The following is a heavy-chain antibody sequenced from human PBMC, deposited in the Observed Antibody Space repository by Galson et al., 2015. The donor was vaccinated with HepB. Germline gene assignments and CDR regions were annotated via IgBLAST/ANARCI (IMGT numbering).Heavy chain of an antibody. V-gene: IGHV1-3*01. CDR1: GYTFTSYA. CDR3: ARDKGQLGRRYYGMDV. Sequence: SVKVSCKASGYTFTSYAMHWVRQAPGQRLEWMGWINAGNGNTKYSQKFQGRVTITRDTSASTAYMELSSLRSEDTAVYYCARDKGQLGRRYYGMDVWGQGTTVTVSS. CDR2: INAGNGNT. J-gene: IGHJ6*02. D-gene: IGHD6-6*01.